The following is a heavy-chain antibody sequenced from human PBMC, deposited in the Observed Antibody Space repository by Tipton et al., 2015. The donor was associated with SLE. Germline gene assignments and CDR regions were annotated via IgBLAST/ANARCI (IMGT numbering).Heavy chain of an antibody. J-gene: IGHJ3*01. D-gene: IGHD1-14*01. Sequence: TLSLTCTVSGGSISSYYWSWIRQPPGKGLEWIGYIYYSGSTNYNPSLKSRVTISVDTSKNQFSLKLSSVTAADPAVYYCATQRRKLHDAFDFWGRGTMVTVSS. V-gene: IGHV4-59*01. CDR1: GGSISSYY. CDR3: ATQRRKLHDAFDF. CDR2: IYYSGST.